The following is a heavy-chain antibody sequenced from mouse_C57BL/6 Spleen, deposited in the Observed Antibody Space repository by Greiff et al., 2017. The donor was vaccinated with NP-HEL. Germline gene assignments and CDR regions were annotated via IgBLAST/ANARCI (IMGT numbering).Heavy chain of an antibody. J-gene: IGHJ2*01. Sequence: DVQLQESGPGMVKPSQSLSLTCTVTGYSITSGYDWHWIRHFPGNKLEWMGYISYSGSTNYNPSLKSRISITHDTSKNHFFLKLNSVTTEDTATYYCARAVGNWDDYFDYWGQGTTLTVSS. V-gene: IGHV3-1*01. D-gene: IGHD4-1*01. CDR1: GYSITSGYD. CDR2: ISYSGST. CDR3: ARAVGNWDDYFDY.